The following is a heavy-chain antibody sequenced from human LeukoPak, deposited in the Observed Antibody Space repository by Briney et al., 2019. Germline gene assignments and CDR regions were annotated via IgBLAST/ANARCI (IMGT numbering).Heavy chain of an antibody. CDR3: ARERGYSGYDPVDY. D-gene: IGHD5-12*01. J-gene: IGHJ4*02. Sequence: GGSLRLSCAASGFTFSSYSMNWVRQAPGKGLEWVSSISSSSSYIYYADSVKGRFTISRDNAKNSLYLQMNSLRAEDTAVYYCARERGYSGYDPVDYWGQGTLVTVSS. CDR1: GFTFSSYS. CDR2: ISSSSSYI. V-gene: IGHV3-21*01.